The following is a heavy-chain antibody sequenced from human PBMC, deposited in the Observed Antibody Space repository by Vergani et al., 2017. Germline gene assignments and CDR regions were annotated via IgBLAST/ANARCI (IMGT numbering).Heavy chain of an antibody. D-gene: IGHD3-10*01. CDR3: GREAGFYGGGSGLLDH. CDR2: MYPSGCT. Sequence: QVRLQESCPGLVKPSETLSLSFSVSGVSLSDYYWSWIRQPPGKELEWIGYMYPSGCTNYNPSLGTQVTISGDTSKNQFSLKLNSVTAADTDVYYCGREAGFYGGGSGLLDHWGQGILVTVSS. V-gene: IGHV4-59*01. J-gene: IGHJ4*02. CDR1: GVSLSDYY.